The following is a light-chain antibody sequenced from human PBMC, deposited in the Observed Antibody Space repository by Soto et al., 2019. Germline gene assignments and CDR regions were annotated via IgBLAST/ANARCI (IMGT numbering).Light chain of an antibody. J-gene: IGKJ4*01. V-gene: IGKV3-15*01. CDR2: GAS. Sequence: IVMTQSPATLSVSPGERATLSCRASQSVSSNLAWYQQKPGQAPRLLIYGASTRATGMPARFSGSGSGTEFTLTISSLQSEDFAVYYCQQYNKWPLTFGGGTKVEIK. CDR1: QSVSSN. CDR3: QQYNKWPLT.